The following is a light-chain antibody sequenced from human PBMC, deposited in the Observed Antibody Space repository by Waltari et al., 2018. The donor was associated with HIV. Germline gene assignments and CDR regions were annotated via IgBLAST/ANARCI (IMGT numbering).Light chain of an antibody. CDR3: QVWDSFSGHVV. J-gene: IGLJ3*02. CDR1: YVGSQS. V-gene: IGLV3-21*04. Sequence: SYVLTQPPSVSVAPGKTATISCGGLYVGSQSVHWYQKKPGQAPVVVIYYDKDWPSGFPGRFPGSKSGGTATRTISRVEAGDEADYFCQVWDSFSGHVVFGGGTKLTVL. CDR2: YDK.